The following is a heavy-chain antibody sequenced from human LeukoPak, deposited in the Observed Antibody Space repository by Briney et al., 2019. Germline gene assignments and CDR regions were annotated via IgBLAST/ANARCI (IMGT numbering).Heavy chain of an antibody. V-gene: IGHV4-59*08. CDR2: IYYSGCT. Sequence: SETLSLTCTVSGGSISSYYWSWIRQPPGKGLEWIGYIYYSGCTNYNPSLKSRVTISVDTSKNQFSLKLSSVTAADTAVYYCARRDTSSWYKDDAFDIWGQGTMVTVSS. CDR3: ARRDTSSWYKDDAFDI. D-gene: IGHD6-13*01. CDR1: GGSISSYY. J-gene: IGHJ3*02.